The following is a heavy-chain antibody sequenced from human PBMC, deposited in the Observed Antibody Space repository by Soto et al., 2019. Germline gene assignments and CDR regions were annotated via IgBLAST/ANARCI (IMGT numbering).Heavy chain of an antibody. CDR3: ARQGSY. Sequence: QLQLQESGPGLVKPSETLSLTCNVSGVSISDTSYYWGWIRQPPGKGLEWIGTIYFNGNTFYNQSLKSRLTISVDTSKTQFSLRLTSVTAADTAVYYCARQGSYWGQGTLVAVSS. V-gene: IGHV4-39*01. CDR1: GVSISDTSYY. CDR2: IYFNGNT. J-gene: IGHJ4*02.